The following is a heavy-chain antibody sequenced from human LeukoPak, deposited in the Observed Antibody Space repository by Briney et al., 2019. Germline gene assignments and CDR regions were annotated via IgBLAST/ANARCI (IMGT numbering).Heavy chain of an antibody. CDR3: AKGAPWAAAGEVGAY. CDR2: VSGSGSHT. J-gene: IGHJ4*02. CDR1: GFAFSSYA. Sequence: GGSLRLSCAASGFAFSSYAMSWVRRAPGKGLEWVSTVSGSGSHTYYADPVKDRFTISRDNSKNTLYLQMSSLRAEDTALYYCAKGAPWAAAGEVGAYWGQGTLVTVSS. D-gene: IGHD6-13*01. V-gene: IGHV3-23*01.